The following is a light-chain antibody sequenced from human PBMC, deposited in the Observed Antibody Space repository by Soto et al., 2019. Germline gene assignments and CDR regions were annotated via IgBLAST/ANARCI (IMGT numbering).Light chain of an antibody. CDR1: ESLNGW. J-gene: IGKJ4*01. Sequence: DSQMTQSPSNLSVSVGDRVTITCRASESLNGWLAWYQQKPGRAPRILIYDSSKLEPGVPSRLSGSGAGAEDPLTTSSLQPGDFGTYYLQHYSSYPLPFGGGTQVEL. CDR3: QHYSSYPLP. CDR2: DSS. V-gene: IGKV1-5*01.